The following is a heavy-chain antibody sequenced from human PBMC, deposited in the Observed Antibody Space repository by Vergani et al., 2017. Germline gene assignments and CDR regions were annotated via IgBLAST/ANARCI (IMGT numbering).Heavy chain of an antibody. CDR3: ARVDYGSSGYIL. D-gene: IGHD3-22*01. Sequence: QVQLVQSGAEVKKPGASVKVSCKASGYTFTSYGISWVRQAPGQGLEWMGWISAYNGNTNYAQKVQGRFTMTTDNSTSTAYMELSSLRSEDTAVYYCARVDYGSSGYILWGQGTLVTVSS. J-gene: IGHJ4*02. CDR2: ISAYNGNT. CDR1: GYTFTSYG. V-gene: IGHV1-18*01.